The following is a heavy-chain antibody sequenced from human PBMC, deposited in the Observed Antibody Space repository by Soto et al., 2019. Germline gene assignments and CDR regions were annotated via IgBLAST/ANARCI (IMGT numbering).Heavy chain of an antibody. V-gene: IGHV1-2*02. D-gene: IGHD1-26*01. J-gene: IGHJ4*02. Sequence: GPVKVSLKTSWYSFRAFFFHLARLTPGRGFQWLGWINPSNEITTFSQFFQGRVTMTRDTSTNTVHMELNRLTSDDTAVYYCMRGGWGDSPIDYWGQGTQVTVSS. CDR1: WYSFRAFF. CDR3: MRGGWGDSPIDY. CDR2: INPSNEIT.